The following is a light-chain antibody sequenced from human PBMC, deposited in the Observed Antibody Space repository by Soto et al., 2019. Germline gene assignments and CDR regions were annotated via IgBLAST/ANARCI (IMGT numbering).Light chain of an antibody. CDR3: CSHTSYNTRV. V-gene: IGLV2-14*01. J-gene: IGLJ1*01. Sequence: QPVLKRPASGSGVPGRWLPIPCTENSRDVGGYNYVSWYQQHPGKAPKLIIHEVSHRPSGISDRFSGSKSGNTASLTISGLQADDEADYYCCSHTSYNTRVFGTGTKVTVL. CDR1: SRDVGGYNY. CDR2: EVS.